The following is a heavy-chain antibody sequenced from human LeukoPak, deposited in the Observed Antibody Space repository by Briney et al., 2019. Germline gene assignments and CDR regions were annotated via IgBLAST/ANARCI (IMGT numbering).Heavy chain of an antibody. J-gene: IGHJ4*02. CDR3: AKGAGPRGYYDSSGYYFFDY. CDR1: GFTFDDFA. Sequence: GGSLRLFCAASGFTFDDFAMHWVRQAPGKGLEWVSGVSWNSGKIDYADSVKGRVTISRDNAKNSLYLQMNSLRAEDTALYYCAKGAGPRGYYDSSGYYFFDYWGQGTLVTVSS. CDR2: VSWNSGKI. V-gene: IGHV3-9*01. D-gene: IGHD3-22*01.